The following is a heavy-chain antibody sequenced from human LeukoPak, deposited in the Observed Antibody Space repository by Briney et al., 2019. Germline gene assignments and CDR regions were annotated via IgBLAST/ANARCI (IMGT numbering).Heavy chain of an antibody. CDR3: ARDGPNYAMDV. CDR1: GFTVSTNY. J-gene: IGHJ6*02. V-gene: IGHV3-53*01. Sequence: PGGSLRLSCAASGFTVSTNYMNWVRQAPGKGLEWVSVIYSGGSTYYADSVKGRFTISRDNSKNTLYLQMNSLRAEDTAVYSCARDGPNYAMDVWGQGTTVTVSS. D-gene: IGHD2-8*01. CDR2: IYSGGST.